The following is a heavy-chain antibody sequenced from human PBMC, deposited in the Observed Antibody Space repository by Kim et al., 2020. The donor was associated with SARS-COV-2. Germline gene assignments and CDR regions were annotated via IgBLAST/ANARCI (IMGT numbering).Heavy chain of an antibody. CDR2: IYPGDSDT. J-gene: IGHJ4*02. CDR3: ATMGYYDSSGYFNFSPFDY. CDR1: GYSFTSYW. D-gene: IGHD3-22*01. Sequence: GESLKISCKGSGYSFTSYWIAWVCQMPGKRLEWMGIIYPGDSDTRYSPSFQGQVTISADKSISTAYLQWSSLKASDTAMYYCATMGYYDSSGYFNFSPFDYWGQGTLVTVSS. V-gene: IGHV5-51*01.